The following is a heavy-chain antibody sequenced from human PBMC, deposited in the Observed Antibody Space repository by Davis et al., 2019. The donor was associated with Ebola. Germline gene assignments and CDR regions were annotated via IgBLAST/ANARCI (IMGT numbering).Heavy chain of an antibody. CDR1: GFTVSSNY. CDR3: ARDVRDYDFWSGYPSRGYGMDG. CDR2: IYSGGST. D-gene: IGHD3-3*01. V-gene: IGHV3-66*01. J-gene: IGHJ6*02. Sequence: GGSLRLSCAASGFTVSSNYMSWVRQAPGKGLEWVSVIYSGGSTYYADSVKGRFTISRDNSKNTLYLQMNSLRAEDTAVYSCARDVRDYDFWSGYPSRGYGMDGWGQGTTVTVSS.